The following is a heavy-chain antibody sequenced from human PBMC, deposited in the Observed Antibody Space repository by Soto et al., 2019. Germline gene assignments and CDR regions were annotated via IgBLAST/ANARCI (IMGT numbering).Heavy chain of an antibody. CDR3: ARHSPGRTPANY. V-gene: IGHV4-39*01. J-gene: IGHJ4*02. D-gene: IGHD6-25*01. CDR2: IYYSGST. Sequence: QLQLQESGPGLVKPSETLSLTCTVSGGSISSSSYYWGWIRQPPGKGLEWIGSIYYSGSTYYNPSLKSRVTISVDTSKNQFSLKLSSVTAADTAVYYCARHSPGRTPANYCGQGTLVTVSS. CDR1: GGSISSSSYY.